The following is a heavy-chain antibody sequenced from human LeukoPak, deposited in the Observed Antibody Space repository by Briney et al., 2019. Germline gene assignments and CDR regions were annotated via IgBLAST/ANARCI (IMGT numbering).Heavy chain of an antibody. J-gene: IGHJ4*02. V-gene: IGHV3-23*01. CDR2: ISTSGGSS. D-gene: IGHD3-22*01. CDR3: AIMHPYYDGSGYWVQ. Sequence: GGSLRLSCAASGFTFSSYAMSWVRQAPGKGLEWVSGISTSGGSSSYADSVKGRFTISRDNPRNTLYMQMNNLRAEDTALYYCAIMHPYYDGSGYWVQWGQGTLVTVSS. CDR1: GFTFSSYA.